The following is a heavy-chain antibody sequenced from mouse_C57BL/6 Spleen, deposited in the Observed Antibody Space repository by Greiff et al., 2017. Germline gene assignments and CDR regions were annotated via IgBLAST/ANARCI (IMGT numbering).Heavy chain of an antibody. CDR1: GFTFSSYA. CDR3: TRGSSYAMDY. V-gene: IGHV5-9-1*02. Sequence: EVKVVESGEGLVKPGGSLKLSCAASGFTFSSYAMSWVRQTPEKRLEWVAYISSGGDYIYYADNVKGRFTISRDNARNTLYLQMSSLKSEDTASYYCTRGSSYAMDYWGQGNSVTVSS. CDR2: ISSGGDYI. J-gene: IGHJ4*01. D-gene: IGHD1-1*01.